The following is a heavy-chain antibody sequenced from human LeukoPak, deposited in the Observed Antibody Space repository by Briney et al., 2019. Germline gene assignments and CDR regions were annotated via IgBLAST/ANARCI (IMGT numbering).Heavy chain of an antibody. V-gene: IGHV3-20*04. CDR2: INWNGGST. CDR3: ARPTRYSGYDLGNFDY. CDR1: GFTFDDYG. D-gene: IGHD5-12*01. J-gene: IGHJ4*02. Sequence: PGGSLRLSCAASGFTFDDYGMSWVRQAPGKGLEWVSGINWNGGSTGYADSVKGRFTISRDNAKNSLYLQMNSLRAGDTAVYYCARPTRYSGYDLGNFDYWGQGTLVTVSS.